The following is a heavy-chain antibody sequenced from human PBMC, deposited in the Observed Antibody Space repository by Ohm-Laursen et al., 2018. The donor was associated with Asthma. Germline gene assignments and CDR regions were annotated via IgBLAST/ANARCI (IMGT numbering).Heavy chain of an antibody. V-gene: IGHV3-11*05. CDR1: GFSVSNNH. J-gene: IGHJ6*02. CDR2: IGPSSRDI. D-gene: IGHD3-16*02. CDR3: AKVVLMDV. Sequence: SLRLSCAASGFSVSNNHMSWVRLAPGKGLESISYIGPSSRDIMYVDSVKGRFTISRDNSKNTLYLQMNSLRAEDTAVYYCAKVVLMDVWGQGTTVTVSS.